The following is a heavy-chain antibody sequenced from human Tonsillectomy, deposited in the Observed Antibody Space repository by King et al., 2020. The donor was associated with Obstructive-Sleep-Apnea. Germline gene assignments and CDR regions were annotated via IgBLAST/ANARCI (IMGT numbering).Heavy chain of an antibody. CDR1: GGSIRSYY. V-gene: IGHV4-59*01. CDR3: ARGITGEGGY. J-gene: IGHJ4*02. Sequence: VQLQESGPGLVKPSEALSLTCTVSGGSIRSYYWSWIRQPPGKGLEWIGSMSSSGSTNYNPSFKSRVPISEHTPKNQFSLKLSAVTAADTAVYYCARGITGEGGYWGQGTLVTVSS. D-gene: IGHD7-27*01. CDR2: MSSSGST.